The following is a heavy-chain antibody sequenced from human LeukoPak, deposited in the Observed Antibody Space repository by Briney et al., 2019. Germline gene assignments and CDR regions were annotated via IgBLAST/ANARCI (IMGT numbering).Heavy chain of an antibody. CDR1: EFIFSNYW. V-gene: IGHV3-7*03. CDR2: INQGGSEK. Sequence: GGSLRLSCAASEFIFSNYWMSWVRQGPGEGPEWVANINQGGSEKYYADSVKGRFTISRDNAKNSLDLQMNSLRVEDTAIYYCARLVVPPGNRGWYYEHWGQGTLVTVSS. D-gene: IGHD2-2*01. CDR3: ARLVVPPGNRGWYYEH. J-gene: IGHJ4*02.